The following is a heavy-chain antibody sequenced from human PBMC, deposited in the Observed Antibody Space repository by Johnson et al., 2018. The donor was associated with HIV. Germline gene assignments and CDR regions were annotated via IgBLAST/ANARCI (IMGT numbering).Heavy chain of an antibody. Sequence: HVQLVESGGGLVQPGGSLRLSCAASGFTVSSNYMSWVRQAPGKGLEWVAVISYDGNNKYYADSEKGRFTISRDNSKNTLYLQMNSLRAEDTAVYYCARGGGYSIAAPSDAFDIWGQGTMVTVSS. V-gene: IGHV3-30-3*01. J-gene: IGHJ3*02. CDR2: ISYDGNNK. CDR3: ARGGGYSIAAPSDAFDI. D-gene: IGHD6-6*01. CDR1: GFTVSSNY.